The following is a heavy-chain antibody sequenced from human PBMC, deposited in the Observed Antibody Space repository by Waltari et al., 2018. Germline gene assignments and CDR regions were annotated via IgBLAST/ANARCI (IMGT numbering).Heavy chain of an antibody. V-gene: IGHV1-46*01. CDR1: GYTFTSYY. D-gene: IGHD5-12*01. CDR2: INPSGGST. CDR3: ARDRREVEMATIPLDY. J-gene: IGHJ4*02. Sequence: QVQLVQSGAEVKKPGASVKVSCKASGYTFTSYYMHWVRQAPGQGLEWMGIINPSGGSTSYAQKFQGRVTMTRDTSTSTVYMELSSLRSEDTAVYYCARDRREVEMATIPLDYWGQGTLVTVSS.